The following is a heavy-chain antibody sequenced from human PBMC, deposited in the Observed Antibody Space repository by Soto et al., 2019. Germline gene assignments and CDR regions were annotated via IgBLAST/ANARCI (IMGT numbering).Heavy chain of an antibody. CDR1: GGSISNTAYY. CDR3: AGGSDGYKSGY. V-gene: IGHV4-31*03. J-gene: IGHJ4*02. CDR2: IRYTGSP. Sequence: QVQLQESGPGLVKPSQTLSLTCTVSGGSISNTAYYWNWLRQHPGKGLEWIGYIRYTGSPSYNPSLKHRLTISLSTHKNHVSLHLSSVSAADTAVYYCAGGSDGYKSGYWGQGTLVSVSS. D-gene: IGHD5-12*01.